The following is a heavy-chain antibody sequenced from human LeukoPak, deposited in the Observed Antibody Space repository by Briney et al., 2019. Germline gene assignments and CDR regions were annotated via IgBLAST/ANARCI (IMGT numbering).Heavy chain of an antibody. Sequence: KALETLSLTCAVYGGSFSGYYWSWIRQPPGKGLEWIGEINHSGSTNYNPSLKSRVTISVDTSKNQFSLKLSSVTAADTAVYYCARVRGYSGYDGGSRWGQGTLVTVSS. V-gene: IGHV4-34*01. J-gene: IGHJ4*02. CDR2: INHSGST. CDR3: ARVRGYSGYDGGSR. CDR1: GGSFSGYY. D-gene: IGHD5-12*01.